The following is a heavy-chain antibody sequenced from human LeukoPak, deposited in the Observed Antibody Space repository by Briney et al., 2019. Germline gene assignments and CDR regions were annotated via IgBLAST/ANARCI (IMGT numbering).Heavy chain of an antibody. CDR3: ARHPNSRYLEWRFDY. V-gene: IGHV4-39*01. J-gene: IGHJ4*01. CDR2: VYYSGST. Sequence: SETLSLTCTVSSASISTSSYDWGWIRQPPGKGLEWLGSVYYSGSTHYNPSLKSRVTISVDTSKNQFSLKLSSVTAADAAVYFCARHPNSRYLEWRFDYGGQGTLVTVSS. CDR1: SASISTSSYD. D-gene: IGHD3-3*01.